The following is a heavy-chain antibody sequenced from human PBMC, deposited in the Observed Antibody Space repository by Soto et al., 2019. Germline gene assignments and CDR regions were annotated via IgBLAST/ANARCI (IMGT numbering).Heavy chain of an antibody. CDR1: GGSISSFAYY. CDR2: VYYNENT. Sequence: SETLSLTCTVSGGSISSFAYYWGWIRQPPGKGLEWIGTVYYNENTYYNPSLKSRVTISVDTAKNQFSLNLRSVTAADTAIYFCARRERYYGSPGWFDPWGQGTLVTVSS. CDR3: ARRERYYGSPGWFDP. V-gene: IGHV4-39*01. D-gene: IGHD3-10*01. J-gene: IGHJ5*02.